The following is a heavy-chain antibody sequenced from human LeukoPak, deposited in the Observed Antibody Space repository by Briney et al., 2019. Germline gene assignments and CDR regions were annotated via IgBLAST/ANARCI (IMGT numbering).Heavy chain of an antibody. CDR3: ARDTGIAAAGTEAFDI. J-gene: IGHJ3*02. V-gene: IGHV6-1*01. CDR1: GDSVSSNSAA. CDR2: TYYRSKWYN. Sequence: PSQTLSLTCAICGDSVSSNSAAWNWIRQSPSRGLEWLGRTYYRSKWYNDYAVSVKSRITINPDTSKNQFSLQLNSVTPEDTAVYYCARDTGIAAAGTEAFDIWGQGTMVTVSS. D-gene: IGHD6-13*01.